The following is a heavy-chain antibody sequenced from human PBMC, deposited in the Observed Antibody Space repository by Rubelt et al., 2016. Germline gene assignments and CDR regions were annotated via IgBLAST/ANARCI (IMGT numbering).Heavy chain of an antibody. CDR2: IYYSGST. CDR3: ARQKTDSSGWYYWFDP. CDR1: GGSISSYY. D-gene: IGHD6-19*01. J-gene: IGHJ5*02. Sequence: GPGLVKPSETLSLTCTVSGGSISSYYWSWIRQPPGKGLEWIGYIYYSGSTNYNPSLKSRVTISVDTSKNQFSLKLSSVTAADTAVYYCARQKTDSSGWYYWFDPWGQGTLVTVSS. V-gene: IGHV4-59*08.